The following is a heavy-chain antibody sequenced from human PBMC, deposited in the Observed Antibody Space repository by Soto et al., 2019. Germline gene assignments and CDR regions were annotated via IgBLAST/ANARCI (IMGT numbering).Heavy chain of an antibody. V-gene: IGHV3-11*01. CDR3: ASIRYSSRWIAY. D-gene: IGHD6-13*01. CDR2: ISSSGSTI. CDR1: RFTFSDYY. Sequence: SLRLSCAASRFTFSDYYMSLIRQAPGKGLEWVSYISSSGSTIYYADSVKGRFTISRDNAKNSLYLQMNSLRAEDSAVYYCASIRYSSRWIAYWGQGTLVTVSS. J-gene: IGHJ4*02.